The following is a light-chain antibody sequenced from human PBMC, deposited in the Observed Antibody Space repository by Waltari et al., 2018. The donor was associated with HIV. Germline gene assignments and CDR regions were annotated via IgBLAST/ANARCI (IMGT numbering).Light chain of an antibody. CDR2: GD. CDR3: STWDYSLSVQL. CDR1: TNNIGTYT. V-gene: IGLV1-36*01. J-gene: IGLJ2*01. Sequence: SALTQEVAISGTVGQKVTLSCSGDTNNIGTYTVAWYQQISHGGPKTLLFGDSLSSGIPDRFSASQSGTTASLTISGLQPEDEAQYYCSTWDYSLSVQLFGGGTKLTVL.